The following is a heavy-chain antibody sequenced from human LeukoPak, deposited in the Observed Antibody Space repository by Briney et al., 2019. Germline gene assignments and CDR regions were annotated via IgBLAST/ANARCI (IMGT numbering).Heavy chain of an antibody. CDR1: GFTFSSYA. V-gene: IGHV3-23*01. CDR3: ARDKAVTTSAAVYYYYGMDV. D-gene: IGHD4-17*01. CDR2: IGGSDGST. J-gene: IGHJ6*02. Sequence: PGGSLRLSCAASGFTFSSYAMSWVRQAPGKGLKWVSAIGGSDGSTYYADSVKGRFTISRDNSKNTLYLQMNSLRAEDTAVYYCARDKAVTTSAAVYYYYGMDVWGQGTTVTVSS.